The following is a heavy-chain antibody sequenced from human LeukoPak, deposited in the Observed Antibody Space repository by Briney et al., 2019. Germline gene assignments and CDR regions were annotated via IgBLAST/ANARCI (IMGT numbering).Heavy chain of an antibody. CDR2: ISSSSSTI. CDR3: ARDWVTTLS. J-gene: IGHJ5*02. CDR1: GFTFSSYS. D-gene: IGHD4-17*01. Sequence: GGSLRLSCAASGFTFSSYSMNWVRQAPGKGLEWVSYISSSSSTIYYADSVKGRFTISRDNSKNTLYLQMNSLRAEDTAVYYCARDWVTTLSWGQGTLVTVSS. V-gene: IGHV3-48*01.